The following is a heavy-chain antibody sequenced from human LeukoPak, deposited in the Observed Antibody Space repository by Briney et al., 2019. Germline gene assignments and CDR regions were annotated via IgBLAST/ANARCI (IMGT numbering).Heavy chain of an antibody. CDR2: INPSGGTT. CDR3: ARARAYGDYAY. D-gene: IGHD4-17*01. V-gene: IGHV1-2*02. J-gene: IGHJ4*02. Sequence: GASVKVSCKASGYTFTNYYMHWVRQAPGQGLEWMGLINPSGGTTNYAQKFQGRVTMTRDTSISTAYMELSRLRSDDTAVYYCARARAYGDYAYWGQGTLVTVSS. CDR1: GYTFTNYY.